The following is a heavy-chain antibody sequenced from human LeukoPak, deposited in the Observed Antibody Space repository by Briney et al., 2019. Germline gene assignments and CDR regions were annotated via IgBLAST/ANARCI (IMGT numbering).Heavy chain of an antibody. J-gene: IGHJ5*02. Sequence: ASETLSLTCAVYGGSFSGYYWSWIRQPPGKGLEWIGEINHSGSTNYNPSLKSRVTISVDTSKNQFSLKLSSVTAADTAVYYCARSHGFGELGPWGQGTLVTVSS. CDR1: GGSFSGYY. CDR2: INHSGST. CDR3: ARSHGFGELGP. V-gene: IGHV4-34*01. D-gene: IGHD3-10*01.